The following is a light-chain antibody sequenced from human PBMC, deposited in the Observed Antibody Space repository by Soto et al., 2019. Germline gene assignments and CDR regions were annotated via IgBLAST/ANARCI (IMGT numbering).Light chain of an antibody. CDR3: QQYGSSPLRT. CDR1: QSVSSSY. Sequence: EIVLTQSPGTLSLSPGERATLSCRASQSVSSSYVAWYQQTPGQAPRLLIYGASSRATGIPEGFSGSGSGTDFALTTTRLEHEDFAVYYCQQYGSSPLRTFGGGTKVEIK. J-gene: IGKJ4*01. V-gene: IGKV3-20*01. CDR2: GAS.